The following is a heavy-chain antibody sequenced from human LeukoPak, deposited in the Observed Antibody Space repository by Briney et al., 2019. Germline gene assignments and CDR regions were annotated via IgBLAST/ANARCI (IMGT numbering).Heavy chain of an antibody. CDR2: INPSGGST. CDR1: GYTFTNYY. CDR3: ARRTGPTCLDY. J-gene: IGHJ4*02. Sequence: ASVKVSCKASGYTFTNYYIHWVRQAPGQGLECMGIINPSGGSTSYAQKFQGRVTMTRDMSTSTVYMELSSLRSEDTAVYYCARRTGPTCLDYWGQGTLVTVSS. D-gene: IGHD3/OR15-3a*01. V-gene: IGHV1-46*01.